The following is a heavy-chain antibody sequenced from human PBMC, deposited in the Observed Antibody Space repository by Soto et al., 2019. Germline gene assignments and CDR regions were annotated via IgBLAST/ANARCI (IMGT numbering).Heavy chain of an antibody. J-gene: IGHJ5*02. CDR1: GGTFSSYA. D-gene: IGHD1-26*01. CDR3: ARDAEWELPWSAHYWYNWFDP. V-gene: IGHV1-69*13. Sequence: GASVKVSCKASGGTFSSYAISWVRQAPGQGLEWMGGIIPIFGTANYAQKFQGRVTITADESTSTAYMELSSLRSEDTAVYYCARDAEWELPWSAHYWYNWFDPWGQGTLVTVSS. CDR2: IIPIFGTA.